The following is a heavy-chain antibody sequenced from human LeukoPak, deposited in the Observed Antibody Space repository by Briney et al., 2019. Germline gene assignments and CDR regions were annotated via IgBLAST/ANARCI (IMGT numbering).Heavy chain of an antibody. J-gene: IGHJ5*02. CDR1: GFSLSTSGVG. V-gene: IGHV2-5*02. D-gene: IGHD3-16*02. Sequence: GSGPTLVKPTQTLTLTCTFSGFSLSTSGVGVGWIRQPPGKALEWLALIYWDDDKRYSPSLKSRLTITKDTSKNQVVLTMTNMDPVDTATYYYAHSFHYDYVWGSYRFLNWFDPWGQGTLVTVSS. CDR3: AHSFHYDYVWGSYRFLNWFDP. CDR2: IYWDDDK.